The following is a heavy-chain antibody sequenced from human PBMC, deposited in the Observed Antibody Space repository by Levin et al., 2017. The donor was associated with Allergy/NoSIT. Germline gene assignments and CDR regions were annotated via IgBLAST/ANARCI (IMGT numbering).Heavy chain of an antibody. J-gene: IGHJ4*02. V-gene: IGHV1-69*13. D-gene: IGHD3-10*01. CDR3: ARVRAYYYGSGSYYDY. Sequence: ASVKVSCKVSGGTFSNYAISWVRQAPGQGLEWMGGIFPIFGTANYAQKFQGRVTITADESTSTAYMELSSLRSEDTTMYYCARVRAYYYGSGSYYDYWGQGTLVTVSS. CDR1: GGTFSNYA. CDR2: IFPIFGTA.